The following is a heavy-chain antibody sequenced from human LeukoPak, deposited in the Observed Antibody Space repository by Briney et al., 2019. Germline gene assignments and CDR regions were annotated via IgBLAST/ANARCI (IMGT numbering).Heavy chain of an antibody. CDR3: ARALYYAYTEAVTPSFQH. J-gene: IGHJ1*01. Sequence: SETLSLTCTVSGGSISSSSYYWGWIRQPPGKGLEWIGSIYYSGSTYYNPSLKSRVTISVDTSKNQFSLKLSSVTAADTAVYYCARALYYAYTEAVTPSFQHWGQGTLVTVSS. CDR2: IYYSGST. D-gene: IGHD3-16*01. CDR1: GGSISSSSYY. V-gene: IGHV4-39*07.